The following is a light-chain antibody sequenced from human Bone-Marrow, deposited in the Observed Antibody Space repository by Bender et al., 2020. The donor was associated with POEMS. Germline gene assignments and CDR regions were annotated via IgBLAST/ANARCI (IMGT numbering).Light chain of an antibody. Sequence: QSALTQPPSASGSPGQSVTISCTGTSSDVGGYDYVSWYQQHPGNAPKLVIYEVSKRPSGVPDRFSGSKSGNTASLTVSGLQADDEADYYCCSYAGGNTFVFGSGTMVTVL. CDR3: CSYAGGNTFV. J-gene: IGLJ1*01. V-gene: IGLV2-8*01. CDR1: SSDVGGYDY. CDR2: EVS.